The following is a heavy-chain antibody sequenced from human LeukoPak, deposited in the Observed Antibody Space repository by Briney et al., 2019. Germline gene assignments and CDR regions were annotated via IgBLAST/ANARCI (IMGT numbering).Heavy chain of an antibody. Sequence: GGSLRLSCAASGFTVSSNYMGWVRQAPGKGLEWVSVIYSCGSTYYADSVKGRFTISRDNSKNTLYLQMNSLRAEDTAVYYCAREKGYSSSWYSNYYYGMDVWGQGTTVTVSS. CDR3: AREKGYSSSWYSNYYYGMDV. CDR1: GFTVSSNY. D-gene: IGHD6-13*01. J-gene: IGHJ6*02. V-gene: IGHV3-66*03. CDR2: IYSCGST.